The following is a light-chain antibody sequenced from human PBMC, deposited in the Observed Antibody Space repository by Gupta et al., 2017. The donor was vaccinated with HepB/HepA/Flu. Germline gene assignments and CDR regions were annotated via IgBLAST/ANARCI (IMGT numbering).Light chain of an antibody. V-gene: IGLV1-40*01. CDR3: QSYDSSLSTVV. Sequence: QSVLTQPHSVSGAPGQRVTISCTGSSSNIEAGYDVHWYQRLPGTAPKLLIYSNSNRPSGVPDRFSGSKSGTSASLALTGLQAEDEADYYCQSYDSSLSTVVFGGGTKLTVL. CDR1: SSNIEAGYD. CDR2: SNS. J-gene: IGLJ2*01.